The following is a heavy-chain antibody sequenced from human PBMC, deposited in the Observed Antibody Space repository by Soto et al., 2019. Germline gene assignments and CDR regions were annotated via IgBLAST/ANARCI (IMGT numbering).Heavy chain of an antibody. D-gene: IGHD6-6*01. Sequence: QVQLVDSGGGVVQPGGSLGLSCAASGFTFFSYAMHWVRQAPGKGLEWVAFISHDGSNKYYADSVKGRFTTSRDNSKNTLFLQMSGLRAEDTAIYYCAKDKSRSALGYFDYWGQGSLVTVSS. CDR2: ISHDGSNK. J-gene: IGHJ4*02. CDR1: GFTFFSYA. V-gene: IGHV3-30*18. CDR3: AKDKSRSALGYFDY.